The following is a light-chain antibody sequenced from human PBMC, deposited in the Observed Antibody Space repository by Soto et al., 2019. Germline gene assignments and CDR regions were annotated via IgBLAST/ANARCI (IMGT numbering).Light chain of an antibody. CDR1: QCLXND. Sequence: AIQLTQSPPSLSASGGDRVTITCRASQCLXNDLVWYQQKPGKAPNLLXSDASDLPRGGPSRLSGSGSGTEFTLTISSLQPYDFATYYCQHYKSYPEAFGQGTKVDIK. J-gene: IGKJ1*01. V-gene: IGKV1-6*01. CDR2: DAS. CDR3: QHYKSYPEA.